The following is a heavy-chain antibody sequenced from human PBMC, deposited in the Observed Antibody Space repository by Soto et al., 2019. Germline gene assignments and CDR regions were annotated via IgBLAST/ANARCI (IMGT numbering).Heavy chain of an antibody. CDR3: AREYSNSPEAFDS. Sequence: ASETLSLTCTVSGGSVNSDYYYWSWIRQPPGKGLEWIGYIYHSGRTSYNPSLKSRVTISVDTSRNQFSLSLSSVTAADTAVFYCAREYSNSPEAFDSWGQGALVTVSS. V-gene: IGHV4-61*01. CDR2: IYHSGRT. D-gene: IGHD6-6*01. CDR1: GGSVNSDYYY. J-gene: IGHJ4*02.